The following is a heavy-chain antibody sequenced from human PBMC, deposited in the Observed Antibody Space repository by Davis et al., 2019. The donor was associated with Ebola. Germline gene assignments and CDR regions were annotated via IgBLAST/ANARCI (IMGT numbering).Heavy chain of an antibody. CDR1: GFTFSSYG. Sequence: GESLKISCAASGFTFSSYGMHWVRQAPGKGLEWVAVISYDGSNKYYADSVKGRFTISRDNSKNTLYLQMNSLRAEDTAVYYCAKDLFRGYSYVGAFDIWGQGTMVTVSS. D-gene: IGHD5-18*01. V-gene: IGHV3-30*18. CDR3: AKDLFRGYSYVGAFDI. CDR2: ISYDGSNK. J-gene: IGHJ3*02.